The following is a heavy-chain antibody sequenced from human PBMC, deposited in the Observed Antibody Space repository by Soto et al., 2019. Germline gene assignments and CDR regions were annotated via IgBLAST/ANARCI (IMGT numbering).Heavy chain of an antibody. Sequence: EVQLVESGGGLVQPGESLRLSCAASGFTFSSYDMHWVRQATGKGLEWVSAIGTAGDTYYPGSVKGRFTISRENAKNSLYLQMNSLRAGDTAVYYCARSPPGGYHYYYGLDVWGQGTTVTVSS. D-gene: IGHD3-22*01. CDR2: IGTAGDT. CDR1: GFTFSSYD. CDR3: ARSPPGGYHYYYGLDV. J-gene: IGHJ6*02. V-gene: IGHV3-13*04.